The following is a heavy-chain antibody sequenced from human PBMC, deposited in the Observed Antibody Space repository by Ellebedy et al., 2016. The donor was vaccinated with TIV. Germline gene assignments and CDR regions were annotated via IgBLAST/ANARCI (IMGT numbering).Heavy chain of an antibody. CDR2: INGDGGFT. CDR1: GFTFSRHW. Sequence: GESLKISCAASGFTFSRHWMHLIRQAPGKGLVWLSRINGDGGFTSHADFVKGRFTISRDNAKNTLYLQMNRLKAADTAMYYCSTRSDTGYWGHGTLVTVSS. V-gene: IGHV3-74*01. J-gene: IGHJ4*01. CDR3: STRSDTGY. D-gene: IGHD2-21*02.